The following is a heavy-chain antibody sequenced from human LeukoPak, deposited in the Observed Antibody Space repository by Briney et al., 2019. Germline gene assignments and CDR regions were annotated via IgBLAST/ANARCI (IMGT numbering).Heavy chain of an antibody. Sequence: SETLSLTCAVYGGSISSYYWSWIRQPPGKGLEWIGYIYYSGSTNYNPSLKSRVTISVDTSKNQFSLKLSSVTAADTAVYYCARDFSPRGAGWHYFDYWGQGTLVTVSS. V-gene: IGHV4-59*01. CDR3: ARDFSPRGAGWHYFDY. J-gene: IGHJ4*02. D-gene: IGHD6-19*01. CDR1: GGSISSYY. CDR2: IYYSGST.